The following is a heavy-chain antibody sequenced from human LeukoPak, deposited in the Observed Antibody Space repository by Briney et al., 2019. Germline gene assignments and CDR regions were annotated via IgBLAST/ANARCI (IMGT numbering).Heavy chain of an antibody. D-gene: IGHD3-10*01. J-gene: IGHJ4*02. Sequence: ASVKVSCKASGYTFTSYAMHWVRQAPGQRLEWMGWINAGNGNTKYSQKFQGRVTITRDTSASTAYMELSSLRSEDTAVYHCARGGTLWFGESRFDYWGQGTLVTVSS. CDR1: GYTFTSYA. CDR3: ARGGTLWFGESRFDY. V-gene: IGHV1-3*01. CDR2: INAGNGNT.